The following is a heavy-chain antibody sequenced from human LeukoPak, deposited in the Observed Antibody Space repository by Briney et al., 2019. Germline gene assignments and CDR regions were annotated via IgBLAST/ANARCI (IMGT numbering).Heavy chain of an antibody. Sequence: GRSLRLSCAASGFTFSSYAMHWVRQAPGKGLEWVAVISYDGSNKYYADSVKGRFTISRDNSKNTLYLQMNSLRAEDTAVYYCAKERLSSLDYWGQGTLVTVSS. J-gene: IGHJ4*02. CDR3: AKERLSSLDY. V-gene: IGHV3-30-3*01. CDR1: GFTFSSYA. CDR2: ISYDGSNK. D-gene: IGHD2/OR15-2a*01.